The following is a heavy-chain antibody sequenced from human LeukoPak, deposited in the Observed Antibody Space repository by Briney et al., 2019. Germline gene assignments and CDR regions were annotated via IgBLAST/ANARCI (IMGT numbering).Heavy chain of an antibody. V-gene: IGHV1-8*01. D-gene: IGHD3-22*01. CDR3: ARGYDSSGYFDY. J-gene: IGHJ4*02. CDR2: MNTNSGNT. CDR1: GYTFTSYD. Sequence: ASVKVSCKASGYTFTSYDINWVRQATGQGLEWMGWMNTNSGNTGHAQKLQGRVTMTTDTSTSTAYMELRSLRSDDTAVYYCARGYDSSGYFDYWGQGTLVTVSS.